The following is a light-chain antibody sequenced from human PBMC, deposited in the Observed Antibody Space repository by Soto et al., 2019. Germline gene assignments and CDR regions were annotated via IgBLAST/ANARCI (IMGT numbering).Light chain of an antibody. Sequence: EIVLTQSPGTLSLSPGERATLSCRASQSVSSSYLAWYQQKPGQAPRLLIYGASSRATGIPDRFSGSGSGTDFNLTISTLEPEEFAMYYCQQYGSSPHTFGQGTKLQIK. CDR2: GAS. J-gene: IGKJ2*01. CDR1: QSVSSSY. CDR3: QQYGSSPHT. V-gene: IGKV3-20*01.